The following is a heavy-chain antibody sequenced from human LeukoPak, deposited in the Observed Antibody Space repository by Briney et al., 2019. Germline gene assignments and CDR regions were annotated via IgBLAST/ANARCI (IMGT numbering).Heavy chain of an antibody. V-gene: IGHV3-30*02. CDR1: GLTFRSSS. J-gene: IGHJ4*02. Sequence: GGSLRLSXVASGLTFRSSSMHWVRQAPGKGLEWLAFIRFDGSTKYYADSVKGRFTVSRDNSKSTLYLQMNSLRAEDTAVYYCAQPDFWGQGTLVTVSS. CDR2: IRFDGSTK. CDR3: AQPDF.